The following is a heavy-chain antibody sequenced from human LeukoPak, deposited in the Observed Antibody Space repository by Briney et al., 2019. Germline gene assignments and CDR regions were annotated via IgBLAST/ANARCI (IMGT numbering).Heavy chain of an antibody. J-gene: IGHJ6*03. V-gene: IGHV3-30*01. CDR2: ISYDGSNK. D-gene: IGHD2-15*01. CDR3: ARPRPGYCSGGSCYYYYYYMDV. Sequence: PGRSLRLSCAASGFTFSSYAMHWVRQAPGKGLEWVAVISYDGSNKYYADSVKGRFTISRDNSKNTLYLQMNSLRAGDTAVYYCARPRPGYCSGGSCYYYYYYMDVWGKGTTVTVSS. CDR1: GFTFSSYA.